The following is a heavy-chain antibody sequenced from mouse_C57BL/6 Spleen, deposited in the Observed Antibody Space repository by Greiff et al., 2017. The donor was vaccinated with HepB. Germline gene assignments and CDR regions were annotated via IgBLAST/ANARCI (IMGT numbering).Heavy chain of an antibody. V-gene: IGHV1-19*01. D-gene: IGHD1-1*01. Sequence: VHVKQSGPVLVKPGASVKMSCKASGYTFTDYYMNWVKQSHGKSLEWIGVINPYNGGTSYNQKFKGKATLTVDKSSSTAYMELNSLTSEDSAVHYCASSYYGSSYPFAYWGQGTLVTVSA. CDR2: INPYNGGT. J-gene: IGHJ3*01. CDR3: ASSYYGSSYPFAY. CDR1: GYTFTDYY.